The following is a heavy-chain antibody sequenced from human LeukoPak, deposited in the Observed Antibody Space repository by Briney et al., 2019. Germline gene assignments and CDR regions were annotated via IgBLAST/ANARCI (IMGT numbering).Heavy chain of an antibody. D-gene: IGHD2-15*01. J-gene: IGHJ5*02. CDR1: GYTFTAYY. Sequence: ASVKVSCKASGYTFTAYYMHWVRQAPGQGLEWMGWINPNSGGTNYAQKFQGRVTMTRDTSISTAYMELSRLRSDDTAVYYCARDCSGGSCYSSLPNLGFDPWGQGTLVTVSS. CDR3: ARDCSGGSCYSSLPNLGFDP. V-gene: IGHV1-2*02. CDR2: INPNSGGT.